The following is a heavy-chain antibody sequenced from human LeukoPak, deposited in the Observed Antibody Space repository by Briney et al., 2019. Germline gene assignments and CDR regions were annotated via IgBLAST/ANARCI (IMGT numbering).Heavy chain of an antibody. V-gene: IGHV3-30*02. CDR3: ARRDIVVVPAAIFGAFDI. CDR2: IQYDGSKK. J-gene: IGHJ3*02. CDR1: GFTFSSNG. D-gene: IGHD2-2*02. Sequence: GGSLRLSCVASGFTFSSNGMHWVRQAPGKGLEWVTFIQYDGSKKYYADSVKGRFTISRDNAKNSLYLQMNSLRAEDTALYYCARRDIVVVPAAIFGAFDIWGQGTMVTVSS.